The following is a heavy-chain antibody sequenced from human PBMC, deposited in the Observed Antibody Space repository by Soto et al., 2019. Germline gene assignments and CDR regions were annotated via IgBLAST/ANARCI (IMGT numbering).Heavy chain of an antibody. CDR1: GFTVSNNY. Sequence: EVQLVESGGGLIQPGGSLRLSCAVSGFTVSNNYMSWVRQAPGKGLEGVSVIYSGGYTAYGDSVKGRFTISRNNSKNTIYIQMNGQGAEATSVFSCAGHPGGGGYWGQGTLVTVSS. D-gene: IGHD3-10*01. J-gene: IGHJ4*02. CDR2: IYSGGYT. CDR3: AGHPGGGGY. V-gene: IGHV3-53*01.